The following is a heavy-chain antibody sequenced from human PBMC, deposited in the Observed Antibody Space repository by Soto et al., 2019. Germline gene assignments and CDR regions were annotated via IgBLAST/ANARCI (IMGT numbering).Heavy chain of an antibody. CDR1: AGSITNYY. V-gene: IGHV4-59*01. CDR2: IYHSGSS. Sequence: PGGTLSLTCAVSAGSITNYYWNWIRQCPGKGLEWVGDIYHSGSSNYNPSLKSRVTMSVDTSEDQFSLNLHTVSAADTAVYYCAKWPDIHRSFDYWGQGILVTVSS. CDR3: AKWPDIHRSFDY. J-gene: IGHJ4*02. D-gene: IGHD2-21*02.